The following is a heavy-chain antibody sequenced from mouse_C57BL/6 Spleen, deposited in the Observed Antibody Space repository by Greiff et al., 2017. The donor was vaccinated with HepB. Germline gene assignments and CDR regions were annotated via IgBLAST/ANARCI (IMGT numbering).Heavy chain of an antibody. CDR1: GYSITSGYY. CDR3: ASGGYYGAMDY. D-gene: IGHD1-1*02. CDR2: ISYDGSN. Sequence: EVKLQESGPGLVKPSQSLSLTCSVTGYSITSGYYWNWIRQFPGNKLEWMGYISYDGSNNYNPSLKNRISITRDTSKNQFFLKLNSVTTEDTATYYCASGGYYGAMDYWGQGTSVTVSS. J-gene: IGHJ4*01. V-gene: IGHV3-6*01.